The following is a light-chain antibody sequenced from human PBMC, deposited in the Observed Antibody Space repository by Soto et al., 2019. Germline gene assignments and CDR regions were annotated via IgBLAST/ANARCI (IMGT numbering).Light chain of an antibody. Sequence: QSALTQPPSASGSPGQSVTISCTGTSSDVGGYNYVSWYQQHPGKVPKLIIYEVTKRPSGVPDRFSGSKSGNTASLTVSGLQAEDEADYYCSSYAGGNNFDVVFGGGTKLTVL. CDR2: EVT. V-gene: IGLV2-8*01. CDR1: SSDVGGYNY. J-gene: IGLJ2*01. CDR3: SSYAGGNNFDVV.